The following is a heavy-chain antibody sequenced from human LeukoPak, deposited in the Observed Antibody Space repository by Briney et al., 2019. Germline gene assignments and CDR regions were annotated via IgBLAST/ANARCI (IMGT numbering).Heavy chain of an antibody. CDR2: ISSSGGST. V-gene: IGHV3-23*01. CDR1: GFSLSTYA. D-gene: IGHD3-3*01. Sequence: GGSLRLSCAASGFSLSTYAMSWVRQAPGKGLEWVSAISSSGGSTYYAVSVKGRFTISRDNSKNTLYLQMNSLRAEDTAIYYCAKVSSTIFGVIDYWGQGTLITVSS. J-gene: IGHJ4*02. CDR3: AKVSSTIFGVIDY.